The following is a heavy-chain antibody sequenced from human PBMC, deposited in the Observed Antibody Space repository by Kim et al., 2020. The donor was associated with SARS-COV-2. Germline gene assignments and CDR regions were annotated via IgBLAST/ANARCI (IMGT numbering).Heavy chain of an antibody. J-gene: IGHJ5*02. CDR2: ISYDGSNK. CDR1: GFTFSSYG. V-gene: IGHV3-30*18. D-gene: IGHD3-10*01. Sequence: GGSLRLSCAASGFTFSSYGMHWVRQAPGKGLEWVAVISYDGSNKYYADSVKGRFTISRDNSKNMLYLQMNSLRAEDTAVYDCAKDAVSSHGSGSPNWFDP. CDR3: AKDAVSSHGSGSPNWFDP.